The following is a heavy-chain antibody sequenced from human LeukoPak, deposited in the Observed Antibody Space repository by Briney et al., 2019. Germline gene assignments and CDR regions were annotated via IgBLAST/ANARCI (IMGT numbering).Heavy chain of an antibody. D-gene: IGHD4-11*01. Sequence: ASVKVSCKASGYTFSNYGISWVRQAPGQGLEWMGWISSYNDNTNYAQKLQGRVTMTTDTSTSTAYMELRSLRSDDTAVYYCARDDNYGIFVNVDYWGQGTLVTVSS. V-gene: IGHV1-18*01. CDR2: ISSYNDNT. J-gene: IGHJ4*02. CDR3: ARDDNYGIFVNVDY. CDR1: GYTFSNYG.